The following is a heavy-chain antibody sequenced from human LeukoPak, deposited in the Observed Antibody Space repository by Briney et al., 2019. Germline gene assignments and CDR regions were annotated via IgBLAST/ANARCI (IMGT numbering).Heavy chain of an antibody. V-gene: IGHV5-51*01. CDR2: IYPGDSAT. D-gene: IGHD4-23*01. Sequence: GESLKISCEGSGYSFTSLWSGWVRQMPGKGLEWMGIIYPGDSATRYSPSFQGQVTLSADKSISTAYLQWSSLKASDTAMYYCARRVVTPNYYYYMDVWGKGTTVTVSS. J-gene: IGHJ6*03. CDR1: GYSFTSLW. CDR3: ARRVVTPNYYYYMDV.